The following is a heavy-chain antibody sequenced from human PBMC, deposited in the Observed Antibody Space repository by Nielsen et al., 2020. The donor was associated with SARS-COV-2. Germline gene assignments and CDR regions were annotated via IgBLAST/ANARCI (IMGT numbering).Heavy chain of an antibody. CDR3: ARGSYVWGSYRRRDAFDI. D-gene: IGHD3-16*02. Sequence: GGSLRLSCAASGFTFSSYWMSWVRQAPGKGLKWVANIKQDGSEKYYVDSVKGRFTISRDNSKNTLYLQMNSLRAEDTAVYYCARGSYVWGSYRRRDAFDIWGQGTMVTVSS. J-gene: IGHJ3*02. V-gene: IGHV3-7*01. CDR1: GFTFSSYW. CDR2: IKQDGSEK.